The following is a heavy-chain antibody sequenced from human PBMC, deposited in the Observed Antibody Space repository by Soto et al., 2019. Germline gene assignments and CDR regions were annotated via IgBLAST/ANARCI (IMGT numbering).Heavy chain of an antibody. D-gene: IGHD3-22*01. V-gene: IGHV1-18*01. CDR1: GYTFTSYG. CDR3: ARDGYYYDTSGYVDY. J-gene: IGHJ4*02. CDR2: INTYNANT. Sequence: GASVKVSCKASGYTFTSYGISWVRQAPGQGLEWMGWINTYNANTNYAQNLQGRVTMTTDTSTATAYMELRSLRSDDTAVYYCARDGYYYDTSGYVDYWGLGTLVTVS.